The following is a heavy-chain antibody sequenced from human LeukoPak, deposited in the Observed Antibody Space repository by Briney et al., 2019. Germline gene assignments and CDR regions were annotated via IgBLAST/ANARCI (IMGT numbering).Heavy chain of an antibody. Sequence: GGSLRLSCAGSGFTFSDYYMSWIRQAPGKGLEWVSYISSSGSTIYYADSVKGRFTISRDNAKNSLYLQMSSLRAEDTAVYYCAKHGRIDYYDSSGYAWFDPWGQGTLVTVSS. V-gene: IGHV3-11*01. CDR2: ISSSGSTI. CDR1: GFTFSDYY. CDR3: AKHGRIDYYDSSGYAWFDP. D-gene: IGHD3-22*01. J-gene: IGHJ5*02.